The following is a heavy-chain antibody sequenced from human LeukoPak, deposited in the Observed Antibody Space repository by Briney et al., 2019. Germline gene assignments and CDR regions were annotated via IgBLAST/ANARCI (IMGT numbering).Heavy chain of an antibody. D-gene: IGHD3-10*01. V-gene: IGHV3-7*01. Sequence: PGGSLRLSCAASGFSFSDYWMSWVRQAPGKGLEWVANIKKDGSDKYYVDSVKGRFTVSRDNAKKSLYLQMNSLRVEDTAVYYCLQYDSGNTWGQGTLVTVSS. CDR1: GFSFSDYW. CDR2: IKKDGSDK. J-gene: IGHJ5*02. CDR3: LQYDSGNT.